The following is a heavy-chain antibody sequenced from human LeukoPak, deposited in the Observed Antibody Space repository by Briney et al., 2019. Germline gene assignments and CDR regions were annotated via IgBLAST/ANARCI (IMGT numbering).Heavy chain of an antibody. CDR2: INPNSGGT. D-gene: IGHD2-2*01. CDR1: GYTFTSYY. J-gene: IGHJ5*02. Sequence: ASVKVSCKASGYTFTSYYMHWVRQAPGQGLEWKGWINPNSGGTNYAQKFQGRVTMTRDTSISTAYMELSRLRSDDTAVYYCARDGGSTSSINWFDPWGQGTLVTVSS. V-gene: IGHV1-2*02. CDR3: ARDGGSTSSINWFDP.